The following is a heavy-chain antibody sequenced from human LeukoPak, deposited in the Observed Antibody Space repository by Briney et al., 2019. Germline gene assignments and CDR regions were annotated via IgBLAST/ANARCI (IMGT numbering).Heavy chain of an antibody. CDR3: ASYSSSSETDY. Sequence: ASVKVSCKASGYTFTSYAMHWVRQAPGQRLEWMGWINAGNGNTKYSQKFQGRVTITADESTSTAYMELSSLRSEDTAVYYCASYSSSSETDYWGQGTLVTVSS. J-gene: IGHJ4*02. CDR2: INAGNGNT. D-gene: IGHD6-6*01. CDR1: GYTFTSYA. V-gene: IGHV1-3*01.